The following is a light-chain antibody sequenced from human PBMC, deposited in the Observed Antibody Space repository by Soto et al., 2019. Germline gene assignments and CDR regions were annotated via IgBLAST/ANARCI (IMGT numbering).Light chain of an antibody. CDR1: QSVDIN. V-gene: IGKV3D-15*01. CDR3: QQYNNWPRT. J-gene: IGKJ1*01. CDR2: GAS. Sequence: EIGLKNSPSTLSVYPGERVRLSCRASQSVDINLALYQQKPGQAPRLLIHGASTRATDMPGRFSGRGSGTEFTLIIDSLQSEDFAVYYCQQYNNWPRTFGQGTKVDIK.